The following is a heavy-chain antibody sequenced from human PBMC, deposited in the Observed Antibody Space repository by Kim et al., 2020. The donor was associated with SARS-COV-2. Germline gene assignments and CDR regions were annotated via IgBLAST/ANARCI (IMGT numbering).Heavy chain of an antibody. Sequence: GGSLRLSCAASGFTFSSYGMHWVRQALGKGLEWVAVISYDGSNKYYADSVKGRFTISRDNSKNTLYLQMNSLRAEDTAVYYCAKDSGRITMIVVVITGIDYWGQGTLVTVSS. CDR1: GFTFSSYG. V-gene: IGHV3-30*18. CDR2: ISYDGSNK. J-gene: IGHJ4*02. D-gene: IGHD3-22*01. CDR3: AKDSGRITMIVVVITGIDY.